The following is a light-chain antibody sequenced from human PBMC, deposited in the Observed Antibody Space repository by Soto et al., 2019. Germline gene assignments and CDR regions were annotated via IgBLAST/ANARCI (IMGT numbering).Light chain of an antibody. Sequence: EIVLMQSPGTLSLSPGERATLSCRASQSVSSSYLAWYQQKPGQAPRLLIYGASSRATGIPDRFSGSGSGTDFTLTISRLEPEDFAVYYCQQYGRTFGQGTKVDIK. CDR3: QQYGRT. J-gene: IGKJ1*01. V-gene: IGKV3-20*01. CDR1: QSVSSSY. CDR2: GAS.